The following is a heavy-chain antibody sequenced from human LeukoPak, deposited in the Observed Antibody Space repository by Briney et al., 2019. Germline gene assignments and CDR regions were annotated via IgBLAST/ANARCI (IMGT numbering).Heavy chain of an antibody. V-gene: IGHV3-21*01. CDR3: ARVAYGSGSYQDY. Sequence: PGGSLRLSCAASGFTFSSYSMNWVLQAPGKGLEWVSSISSSSSYIYYADSVKGRFTISRDNAKNSLYLQMNSLRAEDTAVYYCARVAYGSGSYQDYWGQGTLVTVSS. D-gene: IGHD3-10*01. CDR2: ISSSSSYI. J-gene: IGHJ4*02. CDR1: GFTFSSYS.